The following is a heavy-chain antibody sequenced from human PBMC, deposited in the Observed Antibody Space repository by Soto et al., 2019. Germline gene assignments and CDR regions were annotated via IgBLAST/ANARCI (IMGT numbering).Heavy chain of an antibody. V-gene: IGHV1-2*02. Sequence: QAQLVQSGTEVKKPEASVKVSCKASGYPFTGPYIYWVRQAPGQGLEWMGWINPSSGGTEFAEKFQGRVTVTLDTSIRTVFLEVNSLTSDDTGVYFCARDFRTFSHGVDVWGQGTAVTVSS. CDR2: INPSSGGT. J-gene: IGHJ6*02. CDR1: GYPFTGPY. D-gene: IGHD3-16*01. CDR3: ARDFRTFSHGVDV.